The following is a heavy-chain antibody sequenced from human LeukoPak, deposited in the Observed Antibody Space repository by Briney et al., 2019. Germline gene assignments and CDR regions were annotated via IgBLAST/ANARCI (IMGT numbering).Heavy chain of an antibody. J-gene: IGHJ2*01. V-gene: IGHV3-30-3*01. CDR1: GFTFSSYW. Sequence: GGSLRLSCAASGFTFSSYWMSWVRQAPGKGLEWVAVISYDGSNKYYADSVKGRFTISRDNSKNTLYLQMNSLRAEDTAVYYCARGDGYNYNWYFDLWGRGTLVAVSS. D-gene: IGHD5-24*01. CDR2: ISYDGSNK. CDR3: ARGDGYNYNWYFDL.